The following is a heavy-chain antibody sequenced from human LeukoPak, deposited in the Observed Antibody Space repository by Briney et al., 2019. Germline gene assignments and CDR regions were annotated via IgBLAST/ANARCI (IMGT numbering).Heavy chain of an antibody. CDR2: ISGSGGST. D-gene: IGHD3-9*01. CDR1: GFTFSSYA. V-gene: IGHV3-23*01. CDR3: AKGPLERYFDWLLLESSAFDI. Sequence: TGGSLRLSCAASGFTFSSYAMSWVRQAPGKGLEWVSAISGSGGSTYYADSVKGRFTISRDNSKNTLYLQMNSLRAEDTAVYYCAKGPLERYFDWLLLESSAFDIWGQGTMVTVSS. J-gene: IGHJ3*02.